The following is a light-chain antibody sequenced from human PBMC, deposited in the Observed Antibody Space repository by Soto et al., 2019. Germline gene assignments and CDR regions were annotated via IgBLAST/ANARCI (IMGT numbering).Light chain of an antibody. CDR1: QSVSRD. CDR2: DAS. CDR3: QQRSDWPPLT. V-gene: IGKV3-11*01. Sequence: EIVLTQSPGTLSLSPGERATLSCRASQSVSRDLAWYQQKHGQAPRLLIYDASKRATGIPDRFSGNGSGTDFTLTISSLEPEDFAVYYCQQRSDWPPLTFGGGTKVEVK. J-gene: IGKJ4*01.